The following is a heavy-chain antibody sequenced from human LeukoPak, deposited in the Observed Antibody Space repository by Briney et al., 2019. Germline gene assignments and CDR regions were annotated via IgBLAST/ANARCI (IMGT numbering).Heavy chain of an antibody. V-gene: IGHV3-21*01. D-gene: IGHD3-10*01. CDR2: ISTSSIYK. J-gene: IGHJ3*02. Sequence: GGSLRLSCGASGFTFSRYTMNWVRQAPGKGLEWVASISTSSIYKYYGDPVKGRFTISRDNSRNSAYLQMDSLSPEDTAVYYCARAPVIFGSGTQDAFDIWGQGTMVTVSS. CDR1: GFTFSRYT. CDR3: ARAPVIFGSGTQDAFDI.